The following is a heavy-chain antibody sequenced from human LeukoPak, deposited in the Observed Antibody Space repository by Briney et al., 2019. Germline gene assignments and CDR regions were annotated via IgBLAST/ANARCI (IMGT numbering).Heavy chain of an antibody. CDR3: ARARGSITMIVVARLFDY. J-gene: IGHJ4*02. CDR1: GFTFSSYG. D-gene: IGHD3-22*01. Sequence: PGGSLRLSSAASGFTFSSYGMHWVRQAPGKGLEWVAVISYDGSNKYYADSVKGRFTISRDNSKNTLYLQMNSLRAEDTAVYYCARARGSITMIVVARLFDYWGQGTLVTVSS. V-gene: IGHV3-30*03. CDR2: ISYDGSNK.